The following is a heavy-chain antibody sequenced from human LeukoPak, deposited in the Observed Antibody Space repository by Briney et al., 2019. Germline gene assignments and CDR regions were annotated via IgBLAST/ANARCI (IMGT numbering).Heavy chain of an antibody. V-gene: IGHV3-23*01. CDR3: AKPSWKWELRYNFDY. J-gene: IGHJ4*01. D-gene: IGHD1-26*01. CDR2: ISGSGATT. CDR1: GFTFSSSG. Sequence: GRSLRPSCAASGFTFSSSGMGWASQQAGKGREWVSSISGSGATTYYADSVKGRFTISRDNTKNSLYLQRNSLRGEDEAVYYCAKPSWKWELRYNFDYRGQGTLVTGS.